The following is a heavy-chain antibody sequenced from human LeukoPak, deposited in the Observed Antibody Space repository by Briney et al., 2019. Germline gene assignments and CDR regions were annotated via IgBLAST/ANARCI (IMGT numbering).Heavy chain of an antibody. Sequence: GESLKISCRGVGYSFTSYWIGWVRQMPGKGLEWMGIIQPGYSGTRYSPSFLGQVTVSAYKSITTAHLQWRRREASDTATYVCSRFYDFWSGTYNYYYMDVWGKGTTVTVSS. CDR1: GYSFTSYW. J-gene: IGHJ6*03. D-gene: IGHD3-3*01. CDR2: IQPGYSGT. V-gene: IGHV5-51*01. CDR3: SRFYDFWSGTYNYYYMDV.